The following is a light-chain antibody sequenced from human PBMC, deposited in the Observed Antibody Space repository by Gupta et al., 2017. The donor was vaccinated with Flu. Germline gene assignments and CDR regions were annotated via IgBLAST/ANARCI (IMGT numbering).Light chain of an antibody. J-gene: IGLJ3*02. CDR3: QSYDSSLSGSV. CDR2: GNN. CDR1: SSKHGAGYD. Sequence: QSGLTQPPSVSRAPGQRLPISCTGSSSKHGAGYDVPWYQHFPGNAPKLPLYGNNHRPTGVPDRFSVSKSGTSASLAITGLQSYDEADYFCQSYDSSLSGSVFGVVTELTVL. V-gene: IGLV1-40*01.